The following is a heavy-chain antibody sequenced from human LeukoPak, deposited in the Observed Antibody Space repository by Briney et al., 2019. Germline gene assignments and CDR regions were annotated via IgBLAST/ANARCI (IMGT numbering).Heavy chain of an antibody. CDR3: ATFIVATIPSIDY. CDR1: GYTFTGYY. CDR2: INPNSGGT. Sequence: ASVKVSCKASGYTFTGYYMHWVRQAPGQGLEWMGWINPNSGGTNYAQKFQGRVTMTRDMSISTAYMELSRLRSDDTAVYYCATFIVATIPSIDYWGQGTLVTVSS. D-gene: IGHD5-12*01. V-gene: IGHV1-2*02. J-gene: IGHJ4*02.